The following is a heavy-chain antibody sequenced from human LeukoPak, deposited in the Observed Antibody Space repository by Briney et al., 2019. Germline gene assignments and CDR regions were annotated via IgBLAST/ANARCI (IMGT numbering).Heavy chain of an antibody. V-gene: IGHV1-69*06. CDR3: ASATLRCSGGSCYEMDV. Sequence: ASVRVSCKASGGTFSSYTISWVRQAPGQGLEWMGGIIPLFGTPDYAQKFQDRLTITADKSTSTAYMELSSLRSEDTAVYYCASATLRCSGGSCYEMDVWGKGTTVTVSS. J-gene: IGHJ6*04. D-gene: IGHD2-15*01. CDR1: GGTFSSYT. CDR2: IIPLFGTP.